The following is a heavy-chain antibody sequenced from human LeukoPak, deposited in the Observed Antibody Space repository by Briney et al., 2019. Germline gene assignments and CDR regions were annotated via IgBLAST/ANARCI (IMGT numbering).Heavy chain of an antibody. V-gene: IGHV7-4-1*02. D-gene: IGHD6-19*01. Sequence: ASVKVSCKASGYTFTSYAMNWVRQAPGQGLEWMGWINTNTENPTYAQGFTGRFVFSLDTSVSTAYLQISSLKAEDTAVYYCAREGIPPGGWYGMDVWGQGTTVTVSS. CDR2: INTNTENP. J-gene: IGHJ6*02. CDR3: AREGIPPGGWYGMDV. CDR1: GYTFTSYA.